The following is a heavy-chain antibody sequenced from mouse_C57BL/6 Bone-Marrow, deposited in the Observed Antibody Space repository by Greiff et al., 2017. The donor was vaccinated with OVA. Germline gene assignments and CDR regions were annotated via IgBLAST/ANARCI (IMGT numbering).Heavy chain of an antibody. Sequence: EVMLVESGGGLVKPGGSLKLSCAASGFTFSSYAMSWVRQTPEKRLEWVATISDGGSYTYYPDNVKGRFTISRDNAKNNLYLQMSHLKSEDTAMYYCAREGWLLRDYWGQGTTLTVSS. J-gene: IGHJ2*01. D-gene: IGHD2-3*01. V-gene: IGHV5-4*01. CDR1: GFTFSSYA. CDR3: AREGWLLRDY. CDR2: ISDGGSYT.